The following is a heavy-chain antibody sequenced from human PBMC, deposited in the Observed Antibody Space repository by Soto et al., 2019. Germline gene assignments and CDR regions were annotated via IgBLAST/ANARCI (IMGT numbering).Heavy chain of an antibody. CDR1: GFTFRDYA. V-gene: IGHV3-49*05. Sequence: QVVESGGGLVKPGQSLRLSCAGSGFTFRDYAVAWFRQTPGTGLKCIGFIRSERYGGTADYAASVRGRFVISRDDYPGVAYLQMESLTSGDPGVYHCTMIPRKVRGAPFDTWGRGPLVTVAS. D-gene: IGHD2-15*01. CDR2: IRSERYGGTA. CDR3: TMIPRKVRGAPFDT. J-gene: IGHJ5*02.